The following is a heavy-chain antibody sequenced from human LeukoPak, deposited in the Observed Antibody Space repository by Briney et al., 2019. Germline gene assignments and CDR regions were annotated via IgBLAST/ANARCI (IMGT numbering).Heavy chain of an antibody. CDR1: GFTSIAYA. J-gene: IGHJ6*02. CDR3: ARNQQLGGHSCYYYGMDV. Sequence: GGSLRLSCVGSGFTSIAYALTWARQAPGKGLEWVSGISGGGVTTYYADSVKGRFTISRDNSKNTLYLQMNSLRADDTAIYYCARNQQLGGHSCYYYGMDVWGQGTTVTVSS. D-gene: IGHD3-16*01. V-gene: IGHV3-23*01. CDR2: ISGGGVTT.